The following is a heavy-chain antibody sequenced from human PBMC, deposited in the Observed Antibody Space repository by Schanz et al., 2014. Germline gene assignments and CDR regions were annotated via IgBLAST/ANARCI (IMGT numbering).Heavy chain of an antibody. CDR2: IYTSGST. D-gene: IGHD3-3*01. CDR1: GGSFSGYY. J-gene: IGHJ5*02. Sequence: QVQLQQWGAGLLKPSETLSLTCAVSGGSFSGYYWSWIRQPAGKGLEWIGRIYTSGSTNYNPSLKSRVTMSLDTSKNQFSLKLSSVTAADTAVYYCARDRGYDFSFDPWGQGTLVTVSS. V-gene: IGHV4-59*10. CDR3: ARDRGYDFSFDP.